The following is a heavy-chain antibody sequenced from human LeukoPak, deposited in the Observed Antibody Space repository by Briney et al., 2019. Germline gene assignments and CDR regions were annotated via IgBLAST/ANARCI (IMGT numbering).Heavy chain of an antibody. CDR1: GYSISSGYY. CDR2: IYHSGST. V-gene: IGHV4-38-2*02. D-gene: IGHD3-22*01. CDR3: ARDGKRGYYDSSGYYWIN. J-gene: IGHJ4*02. Sequence: SETLSLTCAVSGYSISSGYYWGWIRQPPGKGLEWIGSIYHSGSTYYNPSLKSRVTISVDTSKNQFSLKLSSVTAADTAVYYCARDGKRGYYDSSGYYWINWGQGTLVTVSS.